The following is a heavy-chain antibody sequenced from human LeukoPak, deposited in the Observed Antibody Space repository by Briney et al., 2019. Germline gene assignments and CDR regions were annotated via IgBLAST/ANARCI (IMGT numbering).Heavy chain of an antibody. CDR2: INPSGGST. D-gene: IGHD6-13*01. Sequence: ASVKVPCKASGYTFTSYYMHWVRQAPGQGLEWMGIINPSGGSTSYAQKFQGSVTMTRDTSTSTVYMELSSLRSEDTAVYYCARPARLAAAGTGGWFDPWGQGTLVTVSS. CDR1: GYTFTSYY. CDR3: ARPARLAAAGTGGWFDP. V-gene: IGHV1-46*01. J-gene: IGHJ5*02.